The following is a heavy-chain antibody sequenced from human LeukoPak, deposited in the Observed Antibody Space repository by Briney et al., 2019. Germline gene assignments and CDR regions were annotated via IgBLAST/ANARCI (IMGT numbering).Heavy chain of an antibody. J-gene: IGHJ5*02. Sequence: GASVKVSCKASGGTFSSYAISWVRQAPGRGLEWMGGIIRIFGTANYAQKFQGRVTITADKSTSTAYMELSSLRSEDTAVYYCARKVPNDSSGYYYRGQFDPWGQGTLVTVSS. D-gene: IGHD3-22*01. V-gene: IGHV1-69*06. CDR2: IIRIFGTA. CDR3: ARKVPNDSSGYYYRGQFDP. CDR1: GGTFSSYA.